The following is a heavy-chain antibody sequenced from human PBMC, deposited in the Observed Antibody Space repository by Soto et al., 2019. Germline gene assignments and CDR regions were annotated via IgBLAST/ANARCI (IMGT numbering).Heavy chain of an antibody. CDR1: GFTSGDYA. Sequence: PGGSLRLSCTASGFTSGDYAMSWFSQAPGKGLEWVGFIRSKAYGGTTEYAASVKGRFTISRDDSKSIAYLQMNSLKTEDTAVYYCTRDPPTVYYYYYMDVWGKGTTVTVSS. J-gene: IGHJ6*03. CDR3: TRDPPTVYYYYYMDV. D-gene: IGHD4-4*01. V-gene: IGHV3-49*03. CDR2: IRSKAYGGTT.